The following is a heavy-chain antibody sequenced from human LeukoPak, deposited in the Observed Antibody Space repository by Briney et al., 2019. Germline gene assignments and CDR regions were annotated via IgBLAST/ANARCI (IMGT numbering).Heavy chain of an antibody. CDR2: IRYDGSNK. J-gene: IGHJ6*03. CDR3: AASMAGTSYYYMDV. V-gene: IGHV3-30*02. Sequence: PGGSLRLSCAASGFTFSSYSMNWVRQAPGKGLEWVAFIRYDGSNKYYGDSVKGRFTISRDNSKNTLYLQMNSLRAEDTAVYYCAASMAGTSYYYMDVWGKGTTVTVSS. CDR1: GFTFSSYS. D-gene: IGHD6-19*01.